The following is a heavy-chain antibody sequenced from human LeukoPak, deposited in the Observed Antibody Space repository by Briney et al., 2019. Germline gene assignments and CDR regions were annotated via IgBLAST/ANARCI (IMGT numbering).Heavy chain of an antibody. CDR3: ARDSAVLGGTFFDV. CDR1: GGSFSGYY. Sequence: SETLSLTCALYGGSFSGYYWSWIRHFPGKGLEWIVEISQSGSTMYTASLKNRVTISFDTSKNQFSLNLRSVTAADTAVYYCARDSAVLGGTFFDVWGQGTLVTVSS. J-gene: IGHJ4*02. D-gene: IGHD3-16*01. V-gene: IGHV4-34*01. CDR2: ISQSGST.